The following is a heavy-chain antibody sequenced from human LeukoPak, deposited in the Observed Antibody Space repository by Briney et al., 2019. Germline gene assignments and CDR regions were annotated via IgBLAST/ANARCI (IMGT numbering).Heavy chain of an antibody. CDR3: ARDHRYAFDN. CDR1: GFNFIDYS. CDR2: IGISSVNT. D-gene: IGHD5-12*01. Sequence: GGSLRLSCAASGFNFIDYSMNWVRQAPGKGLECISYIGISSVNTKYADSVKGRFTISRDKARNSLYLQMNSLRVEDTAMYYCARDHRYAFDNWGHGTLVTVSS. J-gene: IGHJ4*01. V-gene: IGHV3-48*01.